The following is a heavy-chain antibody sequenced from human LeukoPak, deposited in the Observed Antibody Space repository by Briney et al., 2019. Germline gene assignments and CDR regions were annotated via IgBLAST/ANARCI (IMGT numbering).Heavy chain of an antibody. D-gene: IGHD3-16*01. CDR3: ARSNSFYYDS. V-gene: IGHV4-61*08. CDR2: IYYSGST. J-gene: IGHJ5*02. CDR1: GGSVSSSGSY. Sequence: SETLSLTCTVSGGSVSSSGSYWSWIRQPPGKGLEWFAYIYYSGSTTYNPSLKSRVIISVDTSKNQFSLRLSSVTAADTAVYYCARSNSFYYDSWGQGTLVIVSS.